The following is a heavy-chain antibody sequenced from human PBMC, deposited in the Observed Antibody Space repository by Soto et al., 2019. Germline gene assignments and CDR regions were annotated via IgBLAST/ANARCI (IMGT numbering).Heavy chain of an antibody. V-gene: IGHV3-30-3*01. CDR2: ISYDGSNK. Sequence: GGSLRLSCAASGFTFSSYAMHWVRQAPGKGLEWVAVISYDGSNKYYADSVKGRFTISRDNSKNTLYLQMNSLRAEDTAVYYCARVMEWLVFDYWGQGTLVTVSS. CDR3: ARVMEWLVFDY. D-gene: IGHD6-19*01. CDR1: GFTFSSYA. J-gene: IGHJ4*02.